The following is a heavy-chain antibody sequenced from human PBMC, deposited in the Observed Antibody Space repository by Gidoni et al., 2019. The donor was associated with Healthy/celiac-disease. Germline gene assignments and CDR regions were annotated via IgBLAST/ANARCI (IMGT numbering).Heavy chain of an antibody. V-gene: IGHV3-15*01. CDR2: IKSKTDGGTT. Sequence: QAPGKGLEWVGRIKSKTDGGTTDYAAPVKGRFTISRDDSKNTLYLQMNSLKTEDTAVYYCTTGRLSGYCSGGSCYSEGELFDYWGQGTLVTVSS. CDR3: TTGRLSGYCSGGSCYSEGELFDY. J-gene: IGHJ4*02. D-gene: IGHD2-15*01.